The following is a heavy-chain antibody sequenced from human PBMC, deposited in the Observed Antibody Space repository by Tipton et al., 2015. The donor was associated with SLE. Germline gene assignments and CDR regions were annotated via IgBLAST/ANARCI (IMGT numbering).Heavy chain of an antibody. CDR1: GFKISDYW. CDR3: AKDLGPHPDWYFDL. Sequence: GSLRLSCAASGFKISDYWMYWVRQAPGKGLVWVSRLNSDESSTGYADFVKGRFTISRDNDKNTAYLQMNNLRAEDTAVYFCAKDLGPHPDWYFDLWGRGTLVAVSS. J-gene: IGHJ2*01. D-gene: IGHD7-27*01. V-gene: IGHV3-74*01. CDR2: LNSDESST.